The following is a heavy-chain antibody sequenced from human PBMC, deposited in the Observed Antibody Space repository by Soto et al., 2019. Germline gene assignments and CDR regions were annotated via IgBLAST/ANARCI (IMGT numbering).Heavy chain of an antibody. CDR2: INGYNGNA. CDR1: GYTFTTYG. CDR3: ARMGDVPYYYYGMDV. V-gene: IGHV1-18*01. Sequence: QVQLVQSGAEVKKPGASVTVSCKASGYTFTTYGVSWVRQAPGQGLEWLGWINGYNGNAKYAENLQGRGTRTTATPXXTAYMELRSLRSDDTAVYYCARMGDVPYYYYGMDVWGQGTTVTVSS. J-gene: IGHJ6*02. D-gene: IGHD3-16*01.